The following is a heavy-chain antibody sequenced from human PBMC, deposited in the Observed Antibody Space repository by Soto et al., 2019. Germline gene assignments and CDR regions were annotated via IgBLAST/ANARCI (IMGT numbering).Heavy chain of an antibody. Sequence: SETLSLTCAVYGGSFSGYYWSWIRQPPGKGLEWIGEINHSGSTNYNPSLKSRVTISVDTSKNQFSLKLSSVTAADTAVYYCARLGSLVVPAATGSGNYYYYYMDVWGKGTRVTVSS. D-gene: IGHD2-2*01. CDR3: ARLGSLVVPAATGSGNYYYYYMDV. V-gene: IGHV4-34*01. J-gene: IGHJ6*03. CDR1: GGSFSGYY. CDR2: INHSGST.